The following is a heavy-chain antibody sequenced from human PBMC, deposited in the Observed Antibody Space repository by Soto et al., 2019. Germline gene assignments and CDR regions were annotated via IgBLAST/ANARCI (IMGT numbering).Heavy chain of an antibody. CDR1: RFTFSYYG. CDR2: IWSDGRNK. Sequence: QVQLVESGGGVVQPGTSLRLSCAASRFTFSYYGMHWVRQAPGKGLDWVAVIWSDGRNKYYADSVKGRFTISRDNSKKMLYLQMNSLRAEDTAVYYCARAELMTFGGWMTMYGMDVWGQGTTVTVSS. D-gene: IGHD3-16*01. V-gene: IGHV3-33*01. J-gene: IGHJ6*02. CDR3: ARAELMTFGGWMTMYGMDV.